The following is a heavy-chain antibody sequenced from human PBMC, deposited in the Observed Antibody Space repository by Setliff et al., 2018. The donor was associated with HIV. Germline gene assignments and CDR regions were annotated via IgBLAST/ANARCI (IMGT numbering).Heavy chain of an antibody. CDR3: AKASVPDSNGWYWDF. Sequence: GASVKVSCKASGYTFTSYGISWVRQAPGQGLEWMGWISAYNGNTNSAQKVQGRVTMTRDTYIDTAYMELTSLTSEDTAVYYCAKASVPDSNGWYWDFWGQGTLVTVSS. D-gene: IGHD6-19*01. V-gene: IGHV1-18*01. CDR1: GYTFTSYG. J-gene: IGHJ4*02. CDR2: ISAYNGNT.